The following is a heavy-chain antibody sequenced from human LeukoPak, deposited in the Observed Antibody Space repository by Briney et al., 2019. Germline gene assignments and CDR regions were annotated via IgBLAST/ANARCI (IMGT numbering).Heavy chain of an antibody. Sequence: PSETLSLTCAVYGESFSGYYWSWIRQPPGKGLEWIGEINDLGTTNYNPSLKSRVTISVDTSKNQFSLKLSSVTAADTAVYYCARHTAVAGTYDYWGQGTLVTVSS. CDR2: INDLGTT. V-gene: IGHV4-34*01. CDR3: ARHTAVAGTYDY. D-gene: IGHD6-19*01. J-gene: IGHJ4*02. CDR1: GESFSGYY.